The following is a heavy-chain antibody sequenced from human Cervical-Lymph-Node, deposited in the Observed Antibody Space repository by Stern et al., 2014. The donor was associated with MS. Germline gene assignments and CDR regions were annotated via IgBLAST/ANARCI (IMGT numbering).Heavy chain of an antibody. CDR2: ISGSGTTA. CDR1: GFTFSHYA. J-gene: IGHJ4*02. Sequence: EVQLVESGGDLLQPGGSLRLSCAASGFTFSHYAMSWVRQAPGKGPEWVSLISGSGTTAYYIDSVQGRFSISRDNSKNMVYLQKNSLRAEDTAVYYCAKGGYGDDVIRAISFDYWGQGTLVVVSS. V-gene: IGHV3-23*04. CDR3: AKGGYGDDVIRAISFDY. D-gene: IGHD4-17*01.